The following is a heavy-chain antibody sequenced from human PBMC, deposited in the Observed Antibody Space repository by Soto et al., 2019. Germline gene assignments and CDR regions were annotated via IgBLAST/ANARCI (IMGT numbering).Heavy chain of an antibody. D-gene: IGHD3-3*01. CDR1: GFTFSSYA. CDR3: AKEVLSTGDFPGYYYGMDV. Sequence: GGSLRLSCAASGFTFSSYAMSWVRQAPGKGLEWVSAISGSGGSTYYPDSVKGRFTISRDNSKNTLYLQMNSLRAEDTAVYYCAKEVLSTGDFPGYYYGMDVWGQGTTVTVSS. J-gene: IGHJ6*02. CDR2: ISGSGGST. V-gene: IGHV3-23*01.